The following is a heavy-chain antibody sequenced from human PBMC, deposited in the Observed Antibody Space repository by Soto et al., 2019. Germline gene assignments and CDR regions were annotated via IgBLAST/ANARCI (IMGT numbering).Heavy chain of an antibody. D-gene: IGHD4-17*01. CDR2: ISFDGRNN. CDR1: GFTFSSYG. V-gene: IGHV3-30*18. CDR3: AKARSTVTSYHFDY. J-gene: IGHJ4*02. Sequence: GGSLRLSCAASGFTFSSYGMHWVRQAPGKGLEWVAVISFDGRNNFYADSVKGRFTISRDNSKNTLYLQMNSLRTEDTAVYYCAKARSTVTSYHFDYWGQGTLVTVSS.